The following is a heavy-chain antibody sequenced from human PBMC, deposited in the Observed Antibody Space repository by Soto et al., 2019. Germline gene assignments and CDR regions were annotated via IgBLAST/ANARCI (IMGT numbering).Heavy chain of an antibody. D-gene: IGHD3-10*01. V-gene: IGHV3-33*01. Sequence: GGSLRLSCAASGFTFSSYGMHWVRQAPGKGLEWVAVIWYDGSNKYYADSVKGRFTISRDNSKNTLYLQMNSLRAEDTAVYYCARDGMVRGVGDVWGKGTTVTVSS. CDR3: ARDGMVRGVGDV. J-gene: IGHJ6*04. CDR1: GFTFSSYG. CDR2: IWYDGSNK.